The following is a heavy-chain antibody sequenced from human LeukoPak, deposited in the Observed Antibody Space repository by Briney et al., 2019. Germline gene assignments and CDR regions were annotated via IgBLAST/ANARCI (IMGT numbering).Heavy chain of an antibody. CDR3: ARHRNYYYYYMDV. CDR1: GGSISSSSYY. J-gene: IGHJ6*03. Sequence: SETLSLTCSVSGGSISSSSYYWGWIRQPPGKGLEWIGSMYYSGSTYYNPSLKSRVTISVDTSKNQFSLKLSSVTAADTAVYYCARHRNYYYYYMDVWGKGTTLTISS. V-gene: IGHV4-39*01. CDR2: MYYSGST.